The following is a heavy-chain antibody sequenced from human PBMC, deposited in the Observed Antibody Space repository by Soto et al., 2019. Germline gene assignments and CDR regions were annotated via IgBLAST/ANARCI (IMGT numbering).Heavy chain of an antibody. V-gene: IGHV4-34*01. CDR2: INHSGST. D-gene: IGHD3-10*01. CDR3: ARDGGSTPTDAFDI. J-gene: IGHJ3*02. Sequence: PSETLSLTCAVYGGSFSGYYWSWIRQPPGKGLEWIGEINHSGSTNYNPSLKSRVTISVDTSKNQFSLKLSSVTAADTAVYHCARDGGSTPTDAFDIWGQGTMVTVSS. CDR1: GGSFSGYY.